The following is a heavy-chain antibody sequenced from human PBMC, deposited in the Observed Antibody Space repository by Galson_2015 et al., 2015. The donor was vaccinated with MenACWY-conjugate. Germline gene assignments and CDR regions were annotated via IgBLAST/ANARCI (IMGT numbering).Heavy chain of an antibody. CDR2: IIPIFGTA. J-gene: IGHJ4*02. D-gene: IGHD2-2*01. CDR1: GGTFSSYA. Sequence: VKVSCKASGGTFSSYAISWVRQAPGQGLEWMGGIIPIFGTANYAQKFQGRVTITADESTSTAYMELSSLRSEDTAVYYCARAPLIYCSSTSCPGDYWGQGTLVTVSS. CDR3: ARAPLIYCSSTSCPGDY. V-gene: IGHV1-69*13.